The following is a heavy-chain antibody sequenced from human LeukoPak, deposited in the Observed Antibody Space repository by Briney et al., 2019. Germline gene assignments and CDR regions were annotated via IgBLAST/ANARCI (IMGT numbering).Heavy chain of an antibody. CDR1: GGSFSGYY. V-gene: IGHV4-34*01. CDR3: ARKYCNGGSCPLDY. Sequence: SETLSLTCAVYGGSFSGYYWTWIRQPPGKGLEGIGEINHSGSTNYNPSLKSRVTISVDASKNQFSLKLSSVTAADTAVYYCARKYCNGGSCPLDYWGQGALVTVSS. D-gene: IGHD2-15*01. J-gene: IGHJ4*02. CDR2: INHSGST.